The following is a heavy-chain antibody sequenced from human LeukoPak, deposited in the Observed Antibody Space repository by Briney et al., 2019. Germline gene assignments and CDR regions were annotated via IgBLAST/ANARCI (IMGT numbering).Heavy chain of an antibody. D-gene: IGHD3-9*01. V-gene: IGHV3-21*01. CDR2: ISSSSYI. CDR3: ASSYDILTGYYTGLSY. J-gene: IGHJ4*02. Sequence: GGSLRLSCAASGFTFSSYSMNWVRQAPGKGLEWVSSISSSSYIYYADSVKGRFTISRDNAKNSLYLQMNSLRAEDTAVYYCASSYDILTGYYTGLSYWGQGTLVTVSS. CDR1: GFTFSSYS.